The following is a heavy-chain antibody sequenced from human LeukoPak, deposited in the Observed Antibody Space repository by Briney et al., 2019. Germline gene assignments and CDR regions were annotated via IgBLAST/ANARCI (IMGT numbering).Heavy chain of an antibody. J-gene: IGHJ4*02. CDR3: TRDRSRAEDD. CDR1: GFTFSGHW. V-gene: IGHV3-7*01. Sequence: GGSLRLSCAASGFTFSGHWISWVRQAPGKGLEWVANINQGGSDKYYVDSVKGRFTISRDNANNLLYLQMNSLRGEDTAVYYCTRDRSRAEDDWGQGTLVTVSS. D-gene: IGHD1-14*01. CDR2: INQGGSDK.